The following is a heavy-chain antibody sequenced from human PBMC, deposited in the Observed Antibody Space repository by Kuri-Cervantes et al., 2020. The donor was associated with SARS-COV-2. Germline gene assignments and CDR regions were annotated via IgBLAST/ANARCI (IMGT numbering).Heavy chain of an antibody. CDR3: ARGGSRPNDYYYYGMDF. CDR1: GFTFSPYA. CDR2: ISYDGSDK. Sequence: GGSLRLSCAASGFTFSPYAMHWVRQAPGKGLEWVAVISYDGSDKYYADSVKGRCTISRDNSKNTLYLQMNSLRAEDSAVYYCARGGSRPNDYYYYGMDFWGQGTTVTVSS. D-gene: IGHD1-1*01. J-gene: IGHJ6*02. V-gene: IGHV3-30*04.